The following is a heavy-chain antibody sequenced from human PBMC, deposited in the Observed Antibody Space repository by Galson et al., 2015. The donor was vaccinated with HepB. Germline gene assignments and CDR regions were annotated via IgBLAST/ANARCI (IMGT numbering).Heavy chain of an antibody. D-gene: IGHD6-13*01. Sequence: SLRLSCAASGFTFSNYWMTWVRQAPGKGLEWVANIKQDGSEKNYVASVKGRFTISRDNTKKSLFLQMNSLRVEDTAVYHCVRVAAAAEGIDYWGQGTLVTVSS. CDR2: IKQDGSEK. CDR3: VRVAAAAEGIDY. CDR1: GFTFSNYW. V-gene: IGHV3-7*03. J-gene: IGHJ4*02.